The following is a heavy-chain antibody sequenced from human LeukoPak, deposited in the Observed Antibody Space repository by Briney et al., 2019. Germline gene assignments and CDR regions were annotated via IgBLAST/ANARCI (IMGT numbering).Heavy chain of an antibody. CDR2: IYYSGST. V-gene: IGHV4-59*04. CDR3: ARYSNYVSYLDY. Sequence: SETLSLTCTVSGGSISSYYWSWIRQPPGKGLEWIGYIYYSGSTYYNPSLKSRVTISVDTSKNQFSLKLSSVTAADTAVYYCARYSNYVSYLDYWGQGTLVTVSS. D-gene: IGHD4-11*01. J-gene: IGHJ4*02. CDR1: GGSISSYY.